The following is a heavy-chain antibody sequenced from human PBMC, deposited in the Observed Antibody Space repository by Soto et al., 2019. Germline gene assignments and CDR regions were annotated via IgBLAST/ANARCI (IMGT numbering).Heavy chain of an antibody. CDR2: IYYSGST. CDR1: GGSISSYY. J-gene: IGHJ3*02. CDR3: ARDCSGGSCYGAFDI. V-gene: IGHV4-59*01. Sequence: SETLSLTCTVSGGSISSYYWSWIRQPPGKGLEWIGYIYYSGSTNYNPSLKSRVTISVDTSKNQFSLKLSSVTAADTAVYYCARDCSGGSCYGAFDIWGQGTMVTVSS. D-gene: IGHD2-15*01.